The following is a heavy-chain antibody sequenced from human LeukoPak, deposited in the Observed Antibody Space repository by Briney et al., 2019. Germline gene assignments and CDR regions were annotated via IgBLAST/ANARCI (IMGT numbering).Heavy chain of an antibody. Sequence: ATVKISCKVSGYTFTDYYMHWVQQAPGKGLEWMGLVDPEDGETIYAEKFQGRVTITADTSTDTAYMELSSLRSEDTAVYYCAREADIVVVVAATPHAFDIWGQGTMVTVSS. V-gene: IGHV1-69-2*01. D-gene: IGHD2-15*01. J-gene: IGHJ3*02. CDR2: VDPEDGET. CDR1: GYTFTDYY. CDR3: AREADIVVVVAATPHAFDI.